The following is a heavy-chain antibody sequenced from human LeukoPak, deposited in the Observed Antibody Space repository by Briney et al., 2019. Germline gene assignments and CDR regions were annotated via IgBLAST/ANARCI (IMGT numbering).Heavy chain of an antibody. CDR3: ARDEGYYGSGSYSGGYYYGMDV. V-gene: IGHV3-30*04. J-gene: IGHJ6*01. D-gene: IGHD3-10*01. CDR2: TSYDGGNQ. CDR1: GFTFRNYA. Sequence: GGSLRLSCAASGFTFRNYALHWVRQAPGKGLEWVAVTSYDGGNQYYADSVKGRFTISRDNSKTTLYLQMNSLRTEDTAVYYFARDEGYYGSGSYSGGYYYGMDVWGKGTTVTVSS.